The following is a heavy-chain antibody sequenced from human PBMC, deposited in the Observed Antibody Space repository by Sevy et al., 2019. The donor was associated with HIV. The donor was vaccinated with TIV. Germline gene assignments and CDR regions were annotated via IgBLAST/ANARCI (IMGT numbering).Heavy chain of an antibody. CDR1: AFSFNTYA. J-gene: IGHJ4*02. D-gene: IGHD3-16*01. CDR3: AKPRGSFYFDY. CDR2: ISGRGDST. Sequence: GGSLRLSCAASAFSFNTYAMSWVRRAPGKGLEWVSTISGRGDSTFYSDSVKGRFTISRVNSKNALYLQMNSLRAEDTAVYYCAKPRGSFYFDYWGQGTLVTVSS. V-gene: IGHV3-23*01.